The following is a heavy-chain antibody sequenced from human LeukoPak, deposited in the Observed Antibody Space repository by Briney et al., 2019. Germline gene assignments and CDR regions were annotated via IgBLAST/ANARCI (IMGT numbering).Heavy chain of an antibody. D-gene: IGHD4-17*01. CDR3: ARGGRTTVSYFDY. CDR1: GFTFSSYA. CDR2: ISYDGSNK. J-gene: IGHJ4*02. Sequence: GGSLRPSCAASGFTFSSYAMHWVRQAPGKGLEWVAVISYDGSNKYYADSVKGRFTIPRDNSKNTLYLQMNSLRAEDTAVYYCARGGRTTVSYFDYWGQGTLVTVSS. V-gene: IGHV3-30*04.